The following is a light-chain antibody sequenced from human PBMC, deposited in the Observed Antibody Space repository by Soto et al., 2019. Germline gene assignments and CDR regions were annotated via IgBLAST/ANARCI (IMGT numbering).Light chain of an antibody. CDR3: CSYAGSSFYV. J-gene: IGLJ1*01. V-gene: IGLV2-23*01. CDR2: EGS. Sequence: QSVLTQPASVSGSPGQSITISCTGTSSDVGSYNLVSWYQQHPGKAPKLMIYEGSKRPSGVSNRFSGSKSGNTASLTIPGLQAEDEADYYCCSYAGSSFYVFGTGTKVTVL. CDR1: SSDVGSYNL.